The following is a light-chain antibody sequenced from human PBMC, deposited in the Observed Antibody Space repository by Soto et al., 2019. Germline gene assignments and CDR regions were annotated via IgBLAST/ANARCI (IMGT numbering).Light chain of an antibody. CDR3: AAWDDSLNGV. Sequence: QSVLTQPPSASGTPGQRVTISCSGSSSNIGSNTVNWYQRLPGTAPKLLIYNNNQRPSGVPDRFSGSKSGTSASLAISGLQSEDEADYYCAAWDDSLNGVFGGGTQLTVL. CDR2: NNN. V-gene: IGLV1-44*01. J-gene: IGLJ3*02. CDR1: SSNIGSNT.